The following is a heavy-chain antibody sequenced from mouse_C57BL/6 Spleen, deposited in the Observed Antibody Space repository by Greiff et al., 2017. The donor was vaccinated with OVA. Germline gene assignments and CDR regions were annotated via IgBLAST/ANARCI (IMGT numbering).Heavy chain of an antibody. Sequence: EVKLMESGGGLVKPGGSLKLSCAASGFTFSDYGMHWVRQAPEKGLEWVAYISSGSSTIYYADTVKGRFTISRDNAKNTLFLQMTSLRSEDTAMYYCARTGYSNLDYWGQGTTLTVSS. CDR1: GFTFSDYG. CDR3: ARTGYSNLDY. CDR2: ISSGSSTI. V-gene: IGHV5-17*01. D-gene: IGHD2-5*01. J-gene: IGHJ2*01.